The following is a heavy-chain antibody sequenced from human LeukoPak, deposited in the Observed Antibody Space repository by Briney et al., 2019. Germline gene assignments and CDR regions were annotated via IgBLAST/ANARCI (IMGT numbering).Heavy chain of an antibody. CDR2: ISGSDSST. CDR3: ARSVAGHEGPFDY. V-gene: IGHV3-23*01. D-gene: IGHD6-19*01. Sequence: GGSLRLSCAASGFTFSSYAMSWVRQAPGKGLEWVSAISGSDSSTHYADSVKGRFTISRDNTKNTLYLQMNSLRAEDTAVYYCARSVAGHEGPFDYWGQGTLVTVSS. CDR1: GFTFSSYA. J-gene: IGHJ4*02.